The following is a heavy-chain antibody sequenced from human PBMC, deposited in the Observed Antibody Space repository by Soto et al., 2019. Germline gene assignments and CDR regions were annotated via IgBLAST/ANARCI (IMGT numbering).Heavy chain of an antibody. V-gene: IGHV3-23*01. J-gene: IGHJ4*02. CDR3: EKRDSGSGRSPPLINY. Sequence: QLLESGGGLVQPGGSLRLSCVASGFTFSSYSMNWVRQAPGKGLQWVATVVGGGDTIFYADSVKSRFTISRDDSHNMVFLQMNSLRPEDTAVYFCEKRDSGSGRSPPLINYWGQGTLVTVSS. D-gene: IGHD3-10*01. CDR1: GFTFSSYS. CDR2: VVGGGDTI.